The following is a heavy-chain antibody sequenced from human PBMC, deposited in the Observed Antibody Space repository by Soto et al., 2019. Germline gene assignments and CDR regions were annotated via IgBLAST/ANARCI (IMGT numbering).Heavy chain of an antibody. CDR2: IYYSGST. CDR3: ARASYDSSTYYLDY. CDR1: GASISSGDYY. Sequence: QVQLQESGPGLVKPSQTLSLTCTVSGASISSGDYYWTWIRQPPGKGLEWIGSIYYSGSTYYNPSLKSPVTISVDTSNNQFSLKLSSVTAADTAVYYCARASYDSSTYYLDYWGQGTLVTVSS. J-gene: IGHJ4*02. D-gene: IGHD3-22*01. V-gene: IGHV4-30-4*01.